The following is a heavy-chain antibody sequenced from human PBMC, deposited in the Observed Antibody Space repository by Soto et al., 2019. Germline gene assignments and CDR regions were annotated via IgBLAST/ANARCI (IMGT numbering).Heavy chain of an antibody. CDR1: GGTFSSYT. V-gene: IGHV1-69*02. J-gene: IGHJ6*02. CDR2: IIPILGIA. D-gene: IGHD3-10*01. Sequence: QVQLVQSGAEVKKPGSSVKVSCKASGGTFSSYTISWVRQAPGQGLEWMGRIIPILGIANYAQKFQGRVTITADKATSTSYMELSNLRSEDTAVYYCARVHGYYRGSGSWEGYYGMDVWGQGTTVTVSS. CDR3: ARVHGYYRGSGSWEGYYGMDV.